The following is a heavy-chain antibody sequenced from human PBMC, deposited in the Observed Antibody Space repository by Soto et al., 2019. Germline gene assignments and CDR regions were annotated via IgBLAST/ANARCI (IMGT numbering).Heavy chain of an antibody. CDR1: GGTFGSDA. CDR2: IIPTFGTT. CDR3: ARDRTDSGYYTNWLDP. J-gene: IGHJ5*02. D-gene: IGHD3-22*01. Sequence: GASLKVSCKTSGGTFGSDAITWVRQAPGQGLEWVGRIIPTFGTTNYAQNLQGRVTISADKSTLTSYMELHSLTSDDTALYYCARDRTDSGYYTNWLDPWGQGTQVTVSS. V-gene: IGHV1-69*06.